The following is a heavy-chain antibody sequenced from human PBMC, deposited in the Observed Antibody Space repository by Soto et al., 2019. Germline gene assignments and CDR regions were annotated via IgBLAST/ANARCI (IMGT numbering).Heavy chain of an antibody. CDR1: GFRFKSFV. CDR3: ARWGTSGGFDL. D-gene: IGHD3-16*01. Sequence: QVQLVESGGGVVQPGTSLRLSCAASGFRFKSFVMHWVRQAPGKGLEWVAFTSYDGNNKDYGDSVKGRFTVSRDNSQNTLHLQMDLLGPEDTALYYCARWGTSGGFDLWGQGALVSVSS. J-gene: IGHJ4*02. V-gene: IGHV3-30*19. CDR2: TSYDGNNK.